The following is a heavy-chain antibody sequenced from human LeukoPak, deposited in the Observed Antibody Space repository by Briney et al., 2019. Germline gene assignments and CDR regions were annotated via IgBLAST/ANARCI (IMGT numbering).Heavy chain of an antibody. J-gene: IGHJ2*01. D-gene: IGHD3-10*01. V-gene: IGHV3-21*01. CDR1: GFTFSSYR. CDR2: ISSRSSYI. Sequence: PGGSLRLSCAGSGFTFSSYRMDWVRQAPGKGLECVSSISSRSSYIHYADSVKGRFTISRDNAKNSLYLQMNSLRAEDTAVYYCAREELGRYFDLWGRGALLTVSS. CDR3: AREELGRYFDL.